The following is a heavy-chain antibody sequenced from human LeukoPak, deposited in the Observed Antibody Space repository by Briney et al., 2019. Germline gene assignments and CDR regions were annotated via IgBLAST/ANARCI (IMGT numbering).Heavy chain of an antibody. CDR1: GYTFTSYD. CDR2: INPNSGGT. CDR3: ARDEKLNYDSSGYASENFDY. D-gene: IGHD3-22*01. J-gene: IGHJ4*02. V-gene: IGHV1-2*02. Sequence: ASVKVSCKASGYTFTSYDINWVRQATGQGLEWMGWINPNSGGTNYAQKFQGRVTMTRDTSISTAYMELSRLRSDDTAVYYCARDEKLNYDSSGYASENFDYWGQGTLVTVSS.